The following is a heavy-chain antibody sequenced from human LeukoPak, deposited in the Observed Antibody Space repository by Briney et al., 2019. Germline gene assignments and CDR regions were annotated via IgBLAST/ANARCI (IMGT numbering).Heavy chain of an antibody. J-gene: IGHJ5*02. CDR2: INHSGST. V-gene: IGHV4-34*01. D-gene: IGHD3-3*01. Sequence: SEXLSXTCAVYGGSFSGYYWSWIRQPPGKGLEWIGEINHSGSTNYNPSLKSRVTISVDTSKNQFSLKLSSVTAADTAVYYCARAPPYDFWSLYNWFDPWGQGTLVTVSS. CDR3: ARAPPYDFWSLYNWFDP. CDR1: GGSFSGYY.